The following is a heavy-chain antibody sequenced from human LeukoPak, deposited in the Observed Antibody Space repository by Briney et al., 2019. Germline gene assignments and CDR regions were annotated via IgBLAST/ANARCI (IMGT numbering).Heavy chain of an antibody. CDR2: INHSGST. CDR3: ARAYDFWSGYLGY. V-gene: IGHV4-34*01. J-gene: IGHJ4*02. CDR1: GGSFSGYY. D-gene: IGHD3-3*01. Sequence: PSETLSLTCAVYGGSFSGYYWSWIRQPPGKGLEWIGEINHSGSTNYNPSLKSRVTISVDTSKNQFSLKLSSVTAADTAVYYCARAYDFWSGYLGYWGQGTLVTVSS.